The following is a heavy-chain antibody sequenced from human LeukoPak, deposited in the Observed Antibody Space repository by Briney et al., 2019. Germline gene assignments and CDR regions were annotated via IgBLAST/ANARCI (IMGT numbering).Heavy chain of an antibody. CDR1: GYTFTGYY. CDR2: INPNSGGT. V-gene: IGHV1-2*02. J-gene: IGHJ5*02. CDR3: ARVPFDP. Sequence: GSVKVSCKASGYTFTGYYMHWVRQAPGQGLEWMGWINPNSGGTNYAQKFQGRVTMTRDTSTSTVYMELSSLRSEDTAVYYCARVPFDPWGQGTLVTVSS.